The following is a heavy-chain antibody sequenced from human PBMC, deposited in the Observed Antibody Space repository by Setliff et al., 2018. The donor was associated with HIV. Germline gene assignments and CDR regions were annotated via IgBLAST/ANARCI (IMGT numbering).Heavy chain of an antibody. Sequence: SETLSLTCSVSSSISSGGYYWTWIRQPAGKGLEWIGHVSTSGNTNYNTSLKSRITISLDTSKSHFSLKLHSVTAADTAVYYCARIKAFGSGSYPLDFWGQGTPVTVSS. CDR2: VSTSGNT. V-gene: IGHV4-61*09. J-gene: IGHJ4*02. CDR3: ARIKAFGSGSYPLDF. CDR1: SSISSGGYY. D-gene: IGHD3-10*01.